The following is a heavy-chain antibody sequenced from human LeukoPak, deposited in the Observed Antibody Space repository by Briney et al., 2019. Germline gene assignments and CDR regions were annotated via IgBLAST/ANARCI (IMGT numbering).Heavy chain of an antibody. CDR3: ARDEGWIQLFF. CDR1: GPSFSAYY. D-gene: IGHD5-18*01. CDR2: LTANSRTA. V-gene: IGHV3-53*01. Sequence: PSETLSLTLAVYGPSFSAYYWTGIPQPQGKGLEWVSGLTANSRTAYYADSVKGRFTISRDNSENMVYLQMNSLRAEDTAMYYCARDEGWIQLFFRGQGTLVTVSS. J-gene: IGHJ4*02.